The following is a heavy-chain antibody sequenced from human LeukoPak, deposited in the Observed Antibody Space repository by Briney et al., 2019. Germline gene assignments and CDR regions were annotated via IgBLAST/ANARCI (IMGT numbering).Heavy chain of an antibody. CDR2: IQYDGSNK. D-gene: IGHD3-3*01. CDR1: GFTFSSYG. CDR3: AKITIFAVGIDY. Sequence: GGSLRLSCAASGFTFSSYGMHWVRQAPGKGLECVAFIQYDGSNKCYTDSVKGRFTISRDNSKNTLYLQMNSLRPEDTAVYYCAKITIFAVGIDYWGQGTLVTVSS. V-gene: IGHV3-30*02. J-gene: IGHJ4*02.